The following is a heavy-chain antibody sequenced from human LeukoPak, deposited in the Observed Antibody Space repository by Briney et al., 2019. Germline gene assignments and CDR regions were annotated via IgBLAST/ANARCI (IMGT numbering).Heavy chain of an antibody. CDR2: INHSGST. J-gene: IGHJ4*02. D-gene: IGHD3-3*01. Sequence: PSETLSLTCTVSGDSVSNSLYYWSWIRQPPGKGLEWIGEINHSGSTNYNPSLKSRVTISVDTSKNQFSLKLSSVTAADTAVYYCARGPTYYDFWSGYYSMGDYWGQGTLVTVSS. V-gene: IGHV4-39*07. CDR1: GDSVSNSLYY. CDR3: ARGPTYYDFWSGYYSMGDY.